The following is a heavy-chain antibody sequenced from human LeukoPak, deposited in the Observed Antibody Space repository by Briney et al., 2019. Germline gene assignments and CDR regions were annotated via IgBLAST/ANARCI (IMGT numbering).Heavy chain of an antibody. CDR3: AIPTGIVVPGPDY. Sequence: PGGSLRLSCAASGFSFSSYAMSWVRQAPGKGLEWVSAISGDGGSTYYAGSVRGRFAISRDNSKNTLYLQMNSLRAEDTAVYYCAIPTGIVVPGPDYWGQGTLVTVSS. CDR1: GFSFSSYA. CDR2: ISGDGGST. V-gene: IGHV3-23*01. D-gene: IGHD6-19*01. J-gene: IGHJ4*02.